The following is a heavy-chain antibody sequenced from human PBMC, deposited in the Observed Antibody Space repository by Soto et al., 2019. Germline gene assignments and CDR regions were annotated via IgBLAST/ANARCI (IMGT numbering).Heavy chain of an antibody. J-gene: IGHJ4*02. V-gene: IGHV3-30*18. CDR2: ISYDGSNK. CDR3: AKAGTYYYDSSGYYRFDY. D-gene: IGHD3-22*01. CDR1: GFTFSSYS. Sequence: GGSLRLSCAASGFTFSSYSMHWVRQAPGKGLEWVAVISYDGSNKYYADSVKGRFTISRDNSKNTLYLQMNSLRAEDTAVYYCAKAGTYYYDSSGYYRFDYWGQGTLVTVSS.